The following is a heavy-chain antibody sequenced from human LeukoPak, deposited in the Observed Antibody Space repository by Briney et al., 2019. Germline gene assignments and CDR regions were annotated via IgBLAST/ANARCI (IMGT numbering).Heavy chain of an antibody. CDR2: MNPNSGNT. D-gene: IGHD3-3*01. J-gene: IGHJ5*02. CDR1: GYTFTSYD. Sequence: ASVKVSCRASGYTFTSYDINWVRQATGQGLEWMGWMNPNSGNTGYAQKFQGRVTMTRNTSISTAYMELSSLRSEDTAVYYCARGRGMYYDFWSGHYHWFDPWGQGTLVTVSS. V-gene: IGHV1-8*01. CDR3: ARGRGMYYDFWSGHYHWFDP.